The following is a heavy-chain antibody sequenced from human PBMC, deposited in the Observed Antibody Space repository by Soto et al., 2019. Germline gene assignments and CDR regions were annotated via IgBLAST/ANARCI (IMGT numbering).Heavy chain of an antibody. CDR2: IIPIFGTA. V-gene: IGHV1-69*12. CDR3: ARDGDLGFGSSSNRFDP. Sequence: QVQLVQSGAEVKKPGSSVKVSCKASGGTFSSYAISWVRQAPGQGLEWMGGIIPIFGTANYAQTFQGRVTITADESTSTAYMELSSLRSEDTAGYYCARDGDLGFGSSSNRFDPWGQGTLVVVSS. D-gene: IGHD3-10*01. J-gene: IGHJ5*02. CDR1: GGTFSSYA.